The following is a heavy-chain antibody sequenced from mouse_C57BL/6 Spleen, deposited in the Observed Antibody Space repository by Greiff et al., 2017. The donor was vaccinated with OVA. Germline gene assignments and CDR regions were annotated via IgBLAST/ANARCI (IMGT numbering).Heavy chain of an antibody. CDR2: IYPGDGDT. Sequence: QVQLKESGPELVKPGASVKISCKASGYAFSSSWMNWVKQRPGKGLEWIGRIYPGDGDTNYNGKFKGKATLTADKSSSTAYMQLSSLTSEDSAVYFCAPITTVPAYWGQGTLVTVSA. CDR1: GYAFSSSW. V-gene: IGHV1-82*01. CDR3: APITTVPAY. J-gene: IGHJ3*01. D-gene: IGHD1-1*01.